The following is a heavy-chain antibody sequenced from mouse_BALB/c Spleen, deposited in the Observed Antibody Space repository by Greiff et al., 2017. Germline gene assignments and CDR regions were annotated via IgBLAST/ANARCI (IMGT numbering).Heavy chain of an antibody. V-gene: IGHV5-9-4*01. CDR3: ERRGDD. J-gene: IGHJ4*01. CDR2: ISSGGSYT. CDR1: GFTFSSYA. Sequence: EVQGVESGGGLVKPGGSLKLSCAASGFTFSSYAMSWVRQSPEKRLEWVAEISSGGSYTYYPDTVTGRFTISRDNAKNTLYLKMSSLRSEDTAMYDCERRGDDWGQGTSVTVSS.